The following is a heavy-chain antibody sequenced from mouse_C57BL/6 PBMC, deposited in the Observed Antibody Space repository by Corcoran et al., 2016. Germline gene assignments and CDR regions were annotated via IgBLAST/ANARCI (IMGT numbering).Heavy chain of an antibody. V-gene: IGHV9-3*01. Sequence: QIQLVQSGPELKKPGEIVKISCKASGYTFTTYGMSWVKQAPGKDLKWMGWINTYSGVRTYADDFKGRFAFSLETSASTAYLQINNLKNEDTATYFCVRDSNWYFDVWGTGTTVTVSS. CDR2: INTYSGVR. CDR3: VRDSNWYFDV. CDR1: GYTFTTYG. J-gene: IGHJ1*03.